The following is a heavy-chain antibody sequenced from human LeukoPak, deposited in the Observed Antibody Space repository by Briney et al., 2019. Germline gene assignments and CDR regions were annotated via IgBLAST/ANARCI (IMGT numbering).Heavy chain of an antibody. J-gene: IGHJ4*02. CDR3: ARGRDGSQSPIDY. CDR2: ISSSSSSYI. V-gene: IGHV3-21*01. CDR1: GFTFSSYN. D-gene: IGHD5-24*01. Sequence: PGGSLRLSCAASGFTFSSYNMNWVRQAPGTGLEWVSSISSSSSSYIYYADSLEGRSTISRDNAQNSLYLQMNSLRAEDAAVYYCARGRDGSQSPIDYWGQGTLVTVSS.